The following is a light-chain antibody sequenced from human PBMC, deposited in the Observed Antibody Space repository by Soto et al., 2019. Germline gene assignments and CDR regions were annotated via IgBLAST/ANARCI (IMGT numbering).Light chain of an antibody. Sequence: DIQMTQSPSSLSASVGDRVTITCRASQSISGFLNWYQQKPGKAPKLLIYAASSLQSGVPSRFSGSGSGTDFTLTISSLQPEDFATDFCQQSYSYPRTFGQGTKV. J-gene: IGKJ1*01. CDR2: AAS. CDR1: QSISGF. CDR3: QQSYSYPRT. V-gene: IGKV1-39*01.